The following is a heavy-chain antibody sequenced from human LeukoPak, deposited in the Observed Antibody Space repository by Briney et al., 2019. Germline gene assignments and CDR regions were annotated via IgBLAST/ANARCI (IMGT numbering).Heavy chain of an antibody. CDR2: INHSGST. D-gene: IGHD2-15*01. V-gene: IGHV4-34*01. CDR1: GGSFSGYY. J-gene: IGHJ4*02. CDR3: ARVVASTSIDS. Sequence: SETLSLTCAVYGGSFSGYYWSWIRQPPGKGLEWIGEINHSGSTNYNPSLKSRVTISVDTSRNQVSLKVTSVTAADTALYYCARVVASTSIDSWGQGILVTVSS.